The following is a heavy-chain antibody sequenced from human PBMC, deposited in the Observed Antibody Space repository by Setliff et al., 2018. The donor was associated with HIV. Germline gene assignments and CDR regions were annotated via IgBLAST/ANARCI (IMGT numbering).Heavy chain of an antibody. Sequence: GGSLRLSCGASGFNLRNYVMHWVRKAPGKGLVWVSRIKSDGSSTSYADSVKGRFTISRDNAKNTLYLQMYSLRAEDTAVYYCARDDYFQHWGQGTQVTVSS. V-gene: IGHV3-74*01. CDR3: ARDDYFQH. CDR2: IKSDGSST. CDR1: GFNLRNYV. J-gene: IGHJ1*01.